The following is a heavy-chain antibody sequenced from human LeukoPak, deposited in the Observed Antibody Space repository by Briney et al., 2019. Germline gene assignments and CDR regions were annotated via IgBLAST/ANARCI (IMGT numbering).Heavy chain of an antibody. J-gene: IGHJ4*02. CDR1: GYTFTSYD. CDR3: ARGAMFFAGNY. D-gene: IGHD3/OR15-3a*01. V-gene: IGHV1-8*01. Sequence: EASVKVSCKASGYTFTSYDINWVRQATGQGLEWMGWMNPNSGNAGYAQKFQGRVTMTRNTSISTAYTELSSLRSEDTAVYYCARGAMFFAGNYWGQGTLVTVSS. CDR2: MNPNSGNA.